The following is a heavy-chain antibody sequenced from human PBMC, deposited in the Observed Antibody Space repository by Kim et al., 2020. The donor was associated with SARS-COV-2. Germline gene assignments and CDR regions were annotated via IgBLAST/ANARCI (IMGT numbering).Heavy chain of an antibody. Sequence: SVKVSCKASGGTFSSYAISWVRQAPGQGLEWMGRIIPILGIANYAQKFQGRVTITADKSTSTAYMELSSLRSEDTAVYYCARDHDYSKESLDYWGQGTLVTVSS. CDR2: IIPILGIA. D-gene: IGHD4-4*01. CDR1: GGTFSSYA. V-gene: IGHV1-69*04. J-gene: IGHJ4*02. CDR3: ARDHDYSKESLDY.